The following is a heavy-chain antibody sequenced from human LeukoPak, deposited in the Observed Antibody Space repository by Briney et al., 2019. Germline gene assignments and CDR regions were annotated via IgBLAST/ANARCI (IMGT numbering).Heavy chain of an antibody. D-gene: IGHD2-15*01. CDR3: ARVVVVAGTYAFDI. CDR2: IYTSGST. J-gene: IGHJ3*02. Sequence: PSETLSLTCTVPGGSISSYYWSWIRQPAGKGLEWIGRIYTSGSTNYNPSLKSRVTMSVDTSKNQFSLKLSSVTAVDTAVYYCARVVVVAGTYAFDIWGQGTMVTLSS. V-gene: IGHV4-4*07. CDR1: GGSISSYY.